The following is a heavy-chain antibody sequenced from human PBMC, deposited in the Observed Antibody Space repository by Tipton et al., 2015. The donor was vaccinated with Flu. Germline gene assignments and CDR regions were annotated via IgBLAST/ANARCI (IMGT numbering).Heavy chain of an antibody. Sequence: SLRLSCAASGFRFDDYAMHWVRQAPGKGLEWVSGINWSNDLIGYADSVKGRFTISRDNAKKSLYLQMNSLRPDDTALYYCTKADTSAWTGVVDFWGQGTLVTVSS. V-gene: IGHV3-9*01. CDR2: INWSNDLI. CDR1: GFRFDDYA. CDR3: TKADTSAWTGVVDF. J-gene: IGHJ4*02. D-gene: IGHD6-19*01.